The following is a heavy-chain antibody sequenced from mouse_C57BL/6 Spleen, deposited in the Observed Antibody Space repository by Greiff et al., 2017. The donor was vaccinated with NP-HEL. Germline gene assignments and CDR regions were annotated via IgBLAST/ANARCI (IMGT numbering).Heavy chain of an antibody. CDR2: ISSGSSTI. D-gene: IGHD1-1*01. CDR1: GFTFSDYG. Sequence: EVKLMESGGGLVKPGGSLKLSCAASGFTFSDYGMHWVRQAPEKGLEWVAYISSGSSTIYYADTVKGRFTISRDNAKNTLFLQMTSLRSEDTAMYYCAKNYGSSYVPHWYFDVWGTGTTVTVSS. J-gene: IGHJ1*03. V-gene: IGHV5-17*01. CDR3: AKNYGSSYVPHWYFDV.